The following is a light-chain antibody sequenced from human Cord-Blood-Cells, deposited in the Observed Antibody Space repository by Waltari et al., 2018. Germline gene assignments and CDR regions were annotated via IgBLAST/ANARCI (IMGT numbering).Light chain of an antibody. CDR1: NIGSKS. J-gene: IGLJ2*01. Sequence: SYVLTQPPSVSVAPGKTARITCGGNNIGSKSVHWYQQKPGQAPVLVLYYDSDRPSGIPEGFSGSNPGNTATLTISRVEAGDEADYYCQVWHSSSDHVVFGGGTKLTVL. CDR3: QVWHSSSDHVV. CDR2: YDS. V-gene: IGLV3-21*04.